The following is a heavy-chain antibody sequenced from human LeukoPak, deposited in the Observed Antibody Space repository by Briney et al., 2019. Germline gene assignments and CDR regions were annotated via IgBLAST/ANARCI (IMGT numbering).Heavy chain of an antibody. CDR3: VRARRNTIVRGVIIGNWFDP. CDR2: IYASGST. CDR1: GGSISSGSYY. D-gene: IGHD3-10*01. Sequence: PSETLSLTCTVSGGSISSGSYYWSWIRQPAGKGLEWIGRIYASGSTNYNPSVKSRVTISVDTSKNQFSLKLSSVTAADTAVYYCVRARRNTIVRGVIIGNWFDPWGQGTLVTVSS. V-gene: IGHV4-61*02. J-gene: IGHJ5*02.